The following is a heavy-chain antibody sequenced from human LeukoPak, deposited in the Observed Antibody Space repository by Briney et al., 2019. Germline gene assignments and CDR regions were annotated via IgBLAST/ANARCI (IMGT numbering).Heavy chain of an antibody. Sequence: PGGSLRLSCAGAGFAVTINHMTWVRQAPGKGLECVSIIYNNGDTFYEDSVRGRFTISRDISTNTVDLLMNSLRPEDTAVYYCSPSRAAGGKTDYWGQGTLVTVSS. V-gene: IGHV3-53*01. CDR1: GFAVTINH. CDR3: SPSRAAGGKTDY. J-gene: IGHJ4*02. D-gene: IGHD3-16*01. CDR2: IYNNGDT.